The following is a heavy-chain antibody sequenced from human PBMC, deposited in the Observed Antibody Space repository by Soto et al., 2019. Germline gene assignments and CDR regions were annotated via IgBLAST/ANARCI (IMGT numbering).Heavy chain of an antibody. J-gene: IGHJ4*02. CDR3: GGGYYFGDY. D-gene: IGHD3-10*01. V-gene: IGHV3-30*03. CDR2: ISYDGSNK. CDR1: GFTFSSYG. Sequence: QVQLVESGGGVVQPGRSLRLSCAASGFTFSSYGMHWVRQAPGKGLEGVETISYDGSNKYYADSVKGRFTISRDNSKNTLYVQMNNLRADDTAVYYCGGGYYFGDYWGQGTLVTVSS.